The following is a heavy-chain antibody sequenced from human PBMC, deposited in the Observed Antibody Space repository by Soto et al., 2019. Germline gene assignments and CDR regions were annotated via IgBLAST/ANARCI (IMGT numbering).Heavy chain of an antibody. J-gene: IGHJ4*02. CDR3: ATAEVDY. V-gene: IGHV3-74*01. CDR2: MNSDGSII. Sequence: PGESRRLSCAVAGYTFGNHSMHWVRQAPGKGLEWVSRMNSDGSIINYADSVKGRFTVSRDNAKNTLYLQMNSLRVEDTAVYYCATAEVDYWGPGTLVTVSS. CDR1: GYTFGNHS.